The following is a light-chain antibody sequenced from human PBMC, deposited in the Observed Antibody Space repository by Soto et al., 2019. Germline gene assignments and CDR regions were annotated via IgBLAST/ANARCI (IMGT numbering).Light chain of an antibody. CDR2: GAS. CDR3: QEYGSSSWT. J-gene: IGKJ1*01. V-gene: IGKV3-20*01. CDR1: KSISSSH. Sequence: ENTFTQSPGAVSLSSWKSATLSSRASKSISSSHLAWYQQRPGQAPRLLIYGASSRATGIPDRFSGSGSGTEFTLTISRLEPEDFAVYYCQEYGSSSWTFGQGTKV.